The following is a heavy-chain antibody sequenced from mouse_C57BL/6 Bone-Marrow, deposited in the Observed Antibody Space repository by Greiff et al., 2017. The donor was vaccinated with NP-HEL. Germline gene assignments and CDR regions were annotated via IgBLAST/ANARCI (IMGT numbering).Heavy chain of an antibody. CDR3: ARDNYFYYYAMDY. Sequence: QVQLQQSGAELARPGASVKLSCKASGYTFTSYGISWVKQRPGQGLEWIGEIYPRSGNTYYNEKFKGKATLTADKSSSTAYMELRSLTSEDSAVYFCARDNYFYYYAMDYWGQGTSVTVSS. V-gene: IGHV1-81*01. CDR1: GYTFTSYG. J-gene: IGHJ4*01. CDR2: IYPRSGNT. D-gene: IGHD1-3*01.